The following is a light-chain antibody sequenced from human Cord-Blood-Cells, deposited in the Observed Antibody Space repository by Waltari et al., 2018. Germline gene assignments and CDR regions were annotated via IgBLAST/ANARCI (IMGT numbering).Light chain of an antibody. V-gene: IGLV2-14*03. CDR2: DVS. CDR1: SSDVGGYNY. Sequence: QSALTQPASVSGSPGQSITISCTGTSSDVGGYNYVSWYQHHPGKAPKLMIYDVSERPSGGTNDFAGSKSGNTATMTSSGLQAEDGADYDGSSYASSSTRVFGGGTKLSV. J-gene: IGLJ3*02. CDR3: SSYASSSTRV.